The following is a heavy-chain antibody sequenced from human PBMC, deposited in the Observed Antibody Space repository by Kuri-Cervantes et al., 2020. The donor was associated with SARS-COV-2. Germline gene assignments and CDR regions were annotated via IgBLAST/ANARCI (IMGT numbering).Heavy chain of an antibody. D-gene: IGHD3-16*01. CDR1: GFSFSRYC. CDR2: IYSDGIT. V-gene: IGHV3-66*01. J-gene: IGHJ6*03. Sequence: ETLSLTCAASGFSFSRYCMRWVRQAPGKGLEWVSVIYSDGITYYADSVKGRFTISRDKSKNTLYLQMNSLRAEDTGVYYCATDSREGDYYYYYMDVWGKGTTVTVSS. CDR3: ATDSREGDYYYYYMDV.